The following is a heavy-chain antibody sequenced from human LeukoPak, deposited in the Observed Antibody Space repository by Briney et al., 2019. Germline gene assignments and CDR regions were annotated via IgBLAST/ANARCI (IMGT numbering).Heavy chain of an antibody. CDR3: AREYSSSWRGPDAFDI. J-gene: IGHJ3*02. CDR2: TYYRSKWYN. CDR1: GDSFSSNSAA. D-gene: IGHD6-13*01. Sequence: SQTLSLTCAISGDSFSSNSAAWNWLRQSPSRGLEWLGRTYYRSKWYNDYAVPVKSRITINPDTSKNQFSLQLNSVTPEDTAVYYCAREYSSSWRGPDAFDIWGQGTMVTVSS. V-gene: IGHV6-1*01.